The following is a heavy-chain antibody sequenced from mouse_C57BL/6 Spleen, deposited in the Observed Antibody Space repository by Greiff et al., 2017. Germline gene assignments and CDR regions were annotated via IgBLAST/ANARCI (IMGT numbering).Heavy chain of an antibody. CDR1: GFTFSDYY. CDR2: ISNGGGST. D-gene: IGHD1-1*01. J-gene: IGHJ4*01. CDR3: ASHYYGSSPWDLDD. V-gene: IGHV5-12*01. Sequence: EVTLMESGGGLVQPGGSLKLSCAASGFTFSDYYMYWVRQTPEKRLEWVAYISNGGGSTYYPDTVKGRFTISRDNAKNTLYLQMSRLKTEDTAMYYCASHYYGSSPWDLDDWGQGTTVTVSS.